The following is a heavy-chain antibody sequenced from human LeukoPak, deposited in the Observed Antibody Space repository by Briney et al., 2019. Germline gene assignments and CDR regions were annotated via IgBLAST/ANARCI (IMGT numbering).Heavy chain of an antibody. CDR1: GGTFSGYA. J-gene: IGHJ1*01. Sequence: EASVKVSCKASGGTFSGYAISWVRQAPGQGLEWMGGIIPIFGTANYAQKFQGRVTITADESTSTAYMELGSLRSEDTAVYYCARGTYCGGDCYSEVEYLQHWGQGTLVTVSS. CDR3: ARGTYCGGDCYSEVEYLQH. CDR2: IIPIFGTA. D-gene: IGHD2-21*02. V-gene: IGHV1-69*13.